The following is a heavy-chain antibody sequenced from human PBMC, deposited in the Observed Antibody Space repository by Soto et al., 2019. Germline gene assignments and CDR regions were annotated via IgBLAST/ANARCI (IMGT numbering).Heavy chain of an antibody. CDR2: ISDDGTDE. J-gene: IGHJ6*02. Sequence: PGGSLRLSCAASTFTFSKFGMHWVRQAPGKGLEWVALISDDGTDEYYADSVKGRATISRDNSKNTVYLQMNSLRPEDSGVYFCAKGPFGLPIAYYGLDVWGQGTSVTVSS. CDR3: AKGPFGLPIAYYGLDV. D-gene: IGHD3-3*01. V-gene: IGHV3-30*18. CDR1: TFTFSKFG.